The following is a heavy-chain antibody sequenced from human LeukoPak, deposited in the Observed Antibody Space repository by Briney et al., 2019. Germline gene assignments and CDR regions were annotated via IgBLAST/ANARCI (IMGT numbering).Heavy chain of an antibody. V-gene: IGHV4-39*01. J-gene: IGHJ4*02. D-gene: IGHD3-22*01. Sequence: SETLSLTCTVSGGSISSSSYYWGWIRQPPGTGLEWIGSIYYSGSTYYNPSLKSRVTISVDTSKNQFSLKLSSVTAADTAVYYCASLPYYYDSSGYYPWYFDYWGQGTLVTVSS. CDR3: ASLPYYYDSSGYYPWYFDY. CDR2: IYYSGST. CDR1: GGSISSSSYY.